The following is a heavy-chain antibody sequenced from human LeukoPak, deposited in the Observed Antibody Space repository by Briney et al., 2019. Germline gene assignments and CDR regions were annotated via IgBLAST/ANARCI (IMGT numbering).Heavy chain of an antibody. CDR1: GFTFSSYS. V-gene: IGHV3-21*01. CDR2: ISSSSSYI. Sequence: GGSLRLSCAASGFTFSSYSMNWVRQAPGKGLEWVSSISSSSSYIYYADSVKGRFTTSRDNAKNSLCLQMNSLRAEDTAVYYCARDLGSGWQYYFDYWGQGTLVTVSS. CDR3: ARDLGSGWQYYFDY. D-gene: IGHD6-19*01. J-gene: IGHJ4*02.